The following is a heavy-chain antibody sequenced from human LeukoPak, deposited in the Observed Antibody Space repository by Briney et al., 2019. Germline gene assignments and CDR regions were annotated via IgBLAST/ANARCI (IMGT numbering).Heavy chain of an antibody. V-gene: IGHV1-2*02. CDR2: INPNGGDT. D-gene: IGHD2-15*01. CDR1: ADTFTSYT. CDR3: ARDWWRADY. Sequence: ASVKVSCKTSADTFTSYTINWVRQAPGQGLAWMGWINPNGGDTKYAQKFQGRVTLTRDTSINTAYMELSSLRSDDTAVYYCARDWWRADYWGQGTLVTVSS. J-gene: IGHJ4*02.